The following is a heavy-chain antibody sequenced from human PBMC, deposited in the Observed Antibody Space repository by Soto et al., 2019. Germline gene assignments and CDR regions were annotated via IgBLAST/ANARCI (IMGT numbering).Heavy chain of an antibody. CDR2: IIPIFGTA. D-gene: IGHD3-9*01. Sequence: ASVKVSCKASGGTFSSYAISWVRQAPGQGLEWMGGIIPIFGTANYAQKFQGRVTITADESTSTAYMELSSLRSEDTAVYYCARSKVDDILTGYRPHDKYYFDYWGQGTLVTVSS. CDR3: ARSKVDDILTGYRPHDKYYFDY. V-gene: IGHV1-69*13. J-gene: IGHJ4*02. CDR1: GGTFSSYA.